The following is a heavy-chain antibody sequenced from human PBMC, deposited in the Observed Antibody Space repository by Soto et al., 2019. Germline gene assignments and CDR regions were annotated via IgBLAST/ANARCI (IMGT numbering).Heavy chain of an antibody. J-gene: IGHJ6*02. CDR1: GYRFTSYW. D-gene: IGHD6-6*01. V-gene: IGHV5-10-1*01. CDR3: ASQVSSIADYYYYYYGMDV. CDR2: IDPSDSNT. Sequence: HGESLKIYCKGSGYRFTSYWISWVRQMPGKGLEWMGKIDPSDSNTNYSPSFQGHVTISADKSISTAYLQWSSLKASDTAMYYCASQVSSIADYYYYYYGMDVWGQGTTVTVSS.